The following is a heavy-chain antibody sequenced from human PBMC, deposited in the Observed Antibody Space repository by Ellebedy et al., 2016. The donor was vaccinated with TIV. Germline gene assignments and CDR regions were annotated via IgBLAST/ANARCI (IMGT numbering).Heavy chain of an antibody. CDR3: AREGIAATGTFGLWYDTPWLSGFDY. CDR1: GGSISSSSYY. Sequence: MPSETLSLTCTVSGGSISSSSYYWGWIRQPPGKGLEWIGYIYYSGSTNYNPSLKSRVTISVDTSKNQFSLKLSSVTAADTAMYYCAREGIAATGTFGLWYDTPWLSGFDYWGQGTLVTVSS. V-gene: IGHV4-61*01. J-gene: IGHJ4*02. D-gene: IGHD6-13*01. CDR2: IYYSGST.